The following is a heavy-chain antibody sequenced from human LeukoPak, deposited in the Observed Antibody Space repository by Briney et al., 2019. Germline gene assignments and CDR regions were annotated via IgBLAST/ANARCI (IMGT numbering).Heavy chain of an antibody. J-gene: IGHJ4*02. CDR3: ARRAGGYDFWSGYSTIDY. Sequence: ASVKVSCKASGYTFTSYDINWVRQATGQGLEWMGWMNPNSGNTGYAQKFQGRVTMTRNTSISTAYMELSSLRSEDTAVYYCARRAGGYDFWSGYSTIDYWGQGTLVTVSS. D-gene: IGHD3-3*01. V-gene: IGHV1-8*01. CDR2: MNPNSGNT. CDR1: GYTFTSYD.